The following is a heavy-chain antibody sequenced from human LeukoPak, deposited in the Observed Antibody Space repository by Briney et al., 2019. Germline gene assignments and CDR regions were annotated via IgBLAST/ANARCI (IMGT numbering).Heavy chain of an antibody. CDR3: TRDRGYDYFFDY. J-gene: IGHJ4*02. CDR1: GYTFTGYY. V-gene: IGHV1-2*06. D-gene: IGHD5-12*01. Sequence: ASVKVSCKASGYTFTGYYMHWVRQAPGQGLEWMGRINPNSGGTNYAQKFQGRVTMTRDTSISTAYMELSRLRSDDTAVHYCTRDRGYDYFFDYWGQGTLVTVSS. CDR2: INPNSGGT.